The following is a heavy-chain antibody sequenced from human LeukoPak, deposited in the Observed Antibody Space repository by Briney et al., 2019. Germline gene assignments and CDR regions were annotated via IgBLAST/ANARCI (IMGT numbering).Heavy chain of an antibody. CDR1: GFTFNNYE. CDR2: ISSRGGTI. V-gene: IGHV3-48*03. CDR3: GRDRTTNTYDS. J-gene: IGHJ4*02. Sequence: GGSLRLSCAVSGFTFNNYEMDWVRQAPGKGLEWISYISSRGGTIHYADSVKGRFTISRDNTKNSLYVQMNSLRAEDTALYYCGRDRTTNTYDSWGQGTLVTVSS. D-gene: IGHD1-14*01.